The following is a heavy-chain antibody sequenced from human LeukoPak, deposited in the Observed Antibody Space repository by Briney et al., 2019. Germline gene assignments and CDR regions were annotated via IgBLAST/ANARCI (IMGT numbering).Heavy chain of an antibody. J-gene: IGHJ4*02. CDR2: IYHSGST. CDR3: ARSGYDYYFDY. D-gene: IGHD5-12*01. CDR1: GGSISSGGYS. V-gene: IGHV4-30-2*01. Sequence: SETLSLTCAVSGGSISSGGYSWSWIRQPPGKGLEWIGYIYHSGSTYYNPSLKSRVTISVDRSKNQFSLKLSSVTAADTAVYYCARSGYDYYFDYWGQGTLVTVSS.